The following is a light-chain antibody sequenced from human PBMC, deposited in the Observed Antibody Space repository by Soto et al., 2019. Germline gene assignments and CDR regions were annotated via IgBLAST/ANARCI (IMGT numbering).Light chain of an antibody. CDR1: QSVDSSF. Sequence: EIVLTQSPGSLSLSPGERATLSCRASQSVDSSFFAWYQQKPGQAPRLLIYGASNRATGIPDRFSGRGSGKYFTLTSTGLEPEDVAVYYCQQYVSSVTFGQGTKVEIK. CDR2: GAS. J-gene: IGKJ1*01. V-gene: IGKV3-20*01. CDR3: QQYVSSVT.